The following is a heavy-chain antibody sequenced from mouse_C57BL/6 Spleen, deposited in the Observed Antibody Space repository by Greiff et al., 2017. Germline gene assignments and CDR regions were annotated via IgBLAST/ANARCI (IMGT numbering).Heavy chain of an antibody. Sequence: QVQLQQPGAELVKPGASVKLSCKASGYTFTSYWMHWVKQRPGQGLEWIGMIHPNSGSTNYNEKFKSKATLTVDKSSSTAYLQLSSLTSEDSAVYYCARTSKLGPYYFDDWGQGTTLTVSS. J-gene: IGHJ2*01. CDR2: IHPNSGST. V-gene: IGHV1-64*01. CDR1: GYTFTSYW. D-gene: IGHD4-1*01. CDR3: ARTSKLGPYYFDD.